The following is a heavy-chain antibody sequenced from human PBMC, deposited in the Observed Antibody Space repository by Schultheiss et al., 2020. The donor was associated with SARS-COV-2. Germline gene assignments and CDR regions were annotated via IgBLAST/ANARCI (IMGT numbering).Heavy chain of an antibody. CDR1: GGTFSSYA. D-gene: IGHD6-13*01. J-gene: IGHJ6*02. CDR3: GTGGYSSSWYAYYGMDV. V-gene: IGHV1-69*04. Sequence: SVKVSCKASGGTFSSYAISWVRQAPGQGLEWMGRIIPILGIANYAQKFQGRVTITADKSTSTAYMELSSLRSEDTAVYYCGTGGYSSSWYAYYGMDVWGQGTTVTVSS. CDR2: IIPILGIA.